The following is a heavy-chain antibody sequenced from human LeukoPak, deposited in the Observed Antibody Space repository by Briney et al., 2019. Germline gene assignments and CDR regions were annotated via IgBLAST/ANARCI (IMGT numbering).Heavy chain of an antibody. J-gene: IGHJ4*02. CDR3: ARDPLRGSGSYV. CDR1: GFTFSDYY. Sequence: PGGSLRLSCAASGFTFSDYYMSWVRQAPGKGLEWVSSISSSSSYIYYADSVKGRFTISRDNAKNSLYLQMNSLRAEDTAVYYCARDPLRGSGSYVWGQGTLVTVSS. V-gene: IGHV3-21*01. D-gene: IGHD3-10*01. CDR2: ISSSSSYI.